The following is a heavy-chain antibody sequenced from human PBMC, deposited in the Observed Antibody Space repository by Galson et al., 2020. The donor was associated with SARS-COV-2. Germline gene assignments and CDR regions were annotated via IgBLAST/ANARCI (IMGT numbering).Heavy chain of an antibody. V-gene: IGHV4-4*02. CDR2: IYHSGST. Sequence: SETLSLTCAVSGDSISSDTWWSWVRQPLGKGLEWIGEIYHSGSTNYNPSLKSRVTISVDKSKNQFSLKLSSVTAADTAVYFCARDQALELPGYWGQGTLVTVSS. CDR1: GDSISSDTW. D-gene: IGHD1-26*01. CDR3: ARDQALELPGY. J-gene: IGHJ4*02.